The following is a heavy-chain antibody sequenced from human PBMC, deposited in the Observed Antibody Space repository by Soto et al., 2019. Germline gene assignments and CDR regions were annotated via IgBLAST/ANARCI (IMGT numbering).Heavy chain of an antibody. Sequence: QVQLVQSGAEVKKPGSSVKVSCKASGGTFSSYAISWVRQAPGQGLEWLGAIIPIFGTANYAQKFQGGVTITADESTRTAYMGLRRVISEATGVYYCAGERNHVDIVDIDSFDIWGQGTMVTVSS. CDR1: GGTFSSYA. V-gene: IGHV1-69*12. CDR2: IIPIFGTA. J-gene: IGHJ3*02. D-gene: IGHD5-12*01. CDR3: AGERNHVDIVDIDSFDI.